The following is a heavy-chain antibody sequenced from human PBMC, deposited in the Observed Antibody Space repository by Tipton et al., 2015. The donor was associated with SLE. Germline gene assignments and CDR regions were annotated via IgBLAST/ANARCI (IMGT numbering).Heavy chain of an antibody. Sequence: GSLRLSCAASGFTFSDYYMSWIRQAPGKGLEWVANIKQDGSEKYYVDSVKGRFTISRDNAKSSLYLQMNSLRAEDTAVYYCARDGPTILDYWGQGTLVTVSS. V-gene: IGHV3-7*03. CDR3: ARDGPTILDY. CDR2: IKQDGSEK. CDR1: GFTFSDYY. D-gene: IGHD3-3*01. J-gene: IGHJ4*02.